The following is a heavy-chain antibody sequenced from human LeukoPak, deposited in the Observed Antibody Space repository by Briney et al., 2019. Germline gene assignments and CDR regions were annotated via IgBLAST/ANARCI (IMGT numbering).Heavy chain of an antibody. CDR3: ARHKRYSSGWYDY. J-gene: IGHJ4*02. D-gene: IGHD6-19*01. V-gene: IGHV4-59*08. CDR1: GGSISSYY. CDR2: IYYSGSS. Sequence: SETLSLTCTVSGGSISSYYWSWIRQPPGKGLEWIGYIYYSGSSNYNPSLKSRVTMSVDTSKNQFSLKLSSVTAADTAVYYCARHKRYSSGWYDYWGQGTLVTVSS.